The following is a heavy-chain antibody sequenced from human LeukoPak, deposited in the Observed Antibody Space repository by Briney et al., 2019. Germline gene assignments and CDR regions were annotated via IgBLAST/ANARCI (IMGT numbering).Heavy chain of an antibody. J-gene: IGHJ4*02. V-gene: IGHV3-23*01. CDR3: AKDPRAGSGWGSFDY. D-gene: IGHD6-19*01. Sequence: PGGSLRLSCAASGFTFRSYAMSWVRQAPGKGLEWVSDISGSGDSTYYADSVKGRFSISRDNSKNTLWLQMYSLKDEDTAVYYCAKDPRAGSGWGSFDYWGQGTLVTVSS. CDR2: ISGSGDST. CDR1: GFTFRSYA.